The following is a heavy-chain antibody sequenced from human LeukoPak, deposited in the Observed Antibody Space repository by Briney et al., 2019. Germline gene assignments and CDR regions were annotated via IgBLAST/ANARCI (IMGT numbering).Heavy chain of an antibody. CDR2: LYSGGGA. V-gene: IGHV3-53*01. J-gene: IGHJ4*01. CDR1: GFTVSNSY. CDR3: VGQTHKDY. Sequence: GGSLRLSCAASGFTVSNSYMSWVRQAPGKGLEWVSVLYSGGGAYYTDSVRGRFTISRDSSKNTLYLQMNSLRADDTAVYYCVGQTHKDYWGQEPWSPSPQ.